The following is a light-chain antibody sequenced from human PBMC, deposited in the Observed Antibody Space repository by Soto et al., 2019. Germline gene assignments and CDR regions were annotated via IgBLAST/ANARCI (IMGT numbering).Light chain of an antibody. V-gene: IGKV1-39*01. J-gene: IGKJ1*01. CDR3: QQSHSSPLT. Sequence: DIPMTQSPSSLSASVGDRVTITCRASQSIGPYLSWYQQKPGKPPSLLIYVASALEGGVPSRFSGSGSGTDFTLTISSLQPEDFSTYFCQQSHSSPLTFGQGTEVEI. CDR2: VAS. CDR1: QSIGPY.